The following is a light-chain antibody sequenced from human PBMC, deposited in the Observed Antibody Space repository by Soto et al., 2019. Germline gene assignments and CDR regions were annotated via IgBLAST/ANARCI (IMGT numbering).Light chain of an antibody. J-gene: IGLJ2*01. Sequence: QSALTQRASVSGSLGQSVTISCTGTSSDVGGYNYVSWYQQHPGKAPKLMIYDVSNRPSGVSNRFSGSKSGNTASLTISGLQAEDEADYYCSSYTNTNTRVVFGAGTKLTVL. CDR1: SSDVGGYNY. CDR2: DVS. CDR3: SSYTNTNTRVV. V-gene: IGLV2-14*01.